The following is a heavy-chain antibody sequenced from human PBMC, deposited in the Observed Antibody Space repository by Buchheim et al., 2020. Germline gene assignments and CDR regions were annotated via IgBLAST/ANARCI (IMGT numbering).Heavy chain of an antibody. CDR1: GFTLTGYY. V-gene: IGHV1-2*02. CDR2: INPDSGGT. Sequence: QVQLVQSGAEVKKPGASVKVSCKASGFTLTGYYMHWVRQAPGQGLEWMGWINPDSGGTNYAQKFQGRVTMTRDTYINTAYMELSNLTSHGSAVYYCARTSSFDFWGQGTL. CDR3: ARTSSFDF. J-gene: IGHJ4*02.